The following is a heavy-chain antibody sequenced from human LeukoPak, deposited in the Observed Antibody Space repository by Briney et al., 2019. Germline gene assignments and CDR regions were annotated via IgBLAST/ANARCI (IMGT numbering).Heavy chain of an antibody. V-gene: IGHV3-23*01. CDR2: ISGGGDSA. Sequence: GGSLRLSCAASGFTFSNYAMSWVRQAPGKGLDWVSGISGGGDSAHYADSVKGRFTISRDNSMNTLYLQMNSLSAEDTAVYYCAKVGYTYGPQPFDYWGQGTLVTVSS. CDR1: GFTFSNYA. J-gene: IGHJ4*02. CDR3: AKVGYTYGPQPFDY. D-gene: IGHD5-18*01.